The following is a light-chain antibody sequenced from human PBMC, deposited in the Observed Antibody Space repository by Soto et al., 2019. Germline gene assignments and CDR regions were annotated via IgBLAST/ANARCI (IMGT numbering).Light chain of an antibody. CDR2: DAS. CDR3: QQYENLPLT. CDR1: QDISKY. J-gene: IGKJ4*01. V-gene: IGKV1-33*01. Sequence: DIQLAQSPSSLSASVGYRVPIPCQASQDISKYLNWYQQKPGKAPKLLIYDASNLETGIPSRFSGSGSGTNFSLTITSLQPEDIATYYCQQYENLPLTFGGGTKVDIK.